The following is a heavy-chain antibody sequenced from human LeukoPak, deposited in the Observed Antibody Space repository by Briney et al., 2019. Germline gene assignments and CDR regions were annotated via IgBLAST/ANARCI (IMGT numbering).Heavy chain of an antibody. D-gene: IGHD6-25*01. CDR3: ARVGMTAATADF. V-gene: IGHV1-46*01. CDR1: GYTFTTYY. Sequence: ASVKVSCKASGYTFTTYYMHWLRQAPGQGPEWMGIINPRGGSTDYAQKFQGRVTMTSDTSTSTVYMELHSLRSDDTAVYFCARVGMTAATADFWGQGTLVAVSS. J-gene: IGHJ4*02. CDR2: INPRGGST.